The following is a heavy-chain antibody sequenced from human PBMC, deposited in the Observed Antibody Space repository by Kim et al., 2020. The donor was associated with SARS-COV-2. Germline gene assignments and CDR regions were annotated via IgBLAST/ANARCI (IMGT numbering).Heavy chain of an antibody. CDR3: AKVVVDDYVWGSYRPFDY. V-gene: IGHV3-23*01. CDR2: ISGSGGST. J-gene: IGHJ4*02. CDR1: GFTFSSYA. D-gene: IGHD3-16*02. Sequence: GGSLRLSCAASGFTFSSYAMSWVRQAPGKGLEWVSAISGSGGSTYYADSVKGRFTISRDNSKNTLYLQMNSLRAEDTAVYYCAKVVVDDYVWGSYRPFDYWGQGTLVTVSS.